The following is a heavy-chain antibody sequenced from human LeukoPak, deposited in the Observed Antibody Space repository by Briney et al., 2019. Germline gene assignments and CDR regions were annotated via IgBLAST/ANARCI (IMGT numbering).Heavy chain of an antibody. CDR2: IYYSGST. CDR1: GFTFSSYA. CDR3: ARAETAAPFDY. Sequence: PGGSLRLSCAASGFTFSSYAMSWVRQPPGKGLEWIGSIYYSGSTYYNPSLKSRVTISVDTSKNQFSLKLSSVTAADTAVYYCARAETAAPFDYWGQGTLVTVSS. J-gene: IGHJ4*02. D-gene: IGHD2-2*01. V-gene: IGHV4-39*07.